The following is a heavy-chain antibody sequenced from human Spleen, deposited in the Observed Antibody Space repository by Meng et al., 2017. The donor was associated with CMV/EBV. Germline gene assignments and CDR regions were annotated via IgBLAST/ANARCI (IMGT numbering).Heavy chain of an antibody. J-gene: IGHJ3*02. CDR1: AFTFSSYA. CDR2: ISGSGGST. V-gene: IGHV3-23*01. CDR3: AKASHSSYVEDAFDI. Sequence: GESLKIYCAASAFTFSSYAMSWVRQAPGKGLEWVSAISGSGGSTYYADSVKGRFTSSRDNSKNTLYLQMNSLRAEDTAVYYCAKASHSSYVEDAFDIWGQGTMVTVSS. D-gene: IGHD4-11*01.